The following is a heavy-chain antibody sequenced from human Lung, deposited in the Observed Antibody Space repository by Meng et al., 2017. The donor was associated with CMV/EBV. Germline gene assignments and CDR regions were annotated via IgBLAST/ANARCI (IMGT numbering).Heavy chain of an antibody. J-gene: IGHJ6*02. CDR2: IKQDGSEK. CDR1: GFTVSSYW. D-gene: IGHD3-3*01. CDR3: ARWGILGWLPNYYYGMDV. V-gene: IGHV3-7*01. Sequence: GGSLRLSXAASGFTVSSYWMSWVRQAPGKGLEWVANIKQDGSEKYYVDSVKGRFTISRDNAKNSLYLQMNSLRAEDTAVYYRARWGILGWLPNYYYGMDVWGQGTTVTVSS.